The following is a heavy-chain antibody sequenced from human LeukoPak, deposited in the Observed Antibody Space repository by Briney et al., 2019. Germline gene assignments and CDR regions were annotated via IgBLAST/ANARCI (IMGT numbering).Heavy chain of an antibody. J-gene: IGHJ4*01. CDR3: AKDGPRYSGTYCDY. D-gene: IGHD1-26*01. CDR1: GFTFSSNG. V-gene: IGHV3-48*01. Sequence: GGSLRLSCAASGFTFSSNGMNWVRQAPGKGLEWVSYISATGGTIYYADSVKGRFTISRDSSNNTLYLQMNSLRVEDTAVYYCAKDGPRYSGTYCDYWGQERWSPSPQ. CDR2: ISATGGTI.